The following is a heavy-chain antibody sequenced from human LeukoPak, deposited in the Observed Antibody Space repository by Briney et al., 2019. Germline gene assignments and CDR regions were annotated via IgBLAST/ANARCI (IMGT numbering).Heavy chain of an antibody. V-gene: IGHV1-24*01. CDR1: GYTLTELS. CDR2: FDPEDGET. D-gene: IGHD3-10*01. CDR3: ATTPTMVRCCFDY. Sequence: ASVKVSCKVSGYTLTELSMHWVRQAPGKGLEWMGGFDPEDGETIYAQKFQGRVTMTEDTSADTAYMELSSLRSEDTAVYYCATTPTMVRCCFDYWGQGTLVTVSS. J-gene: IGHJ4*02.